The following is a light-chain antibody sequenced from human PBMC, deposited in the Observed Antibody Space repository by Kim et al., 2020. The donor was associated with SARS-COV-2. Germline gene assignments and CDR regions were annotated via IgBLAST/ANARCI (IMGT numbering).Light chain of an antibody. V-gene: IGKV3-20*01. CDR3: QLYDSSRT. CDR1: QSVSSTY. Sequence: EIVLTQSPGTLSLSPGERATLSCRASQSVSSTYLAWYQQKPGQAPRLLIYGASSRATGIPDRFSGSGSATDFTLTISRLEPEDFAVYYCQLYDSSRTFGQGTKVDIK. J-gene: IGKJ1*01. CDR2: GAS.